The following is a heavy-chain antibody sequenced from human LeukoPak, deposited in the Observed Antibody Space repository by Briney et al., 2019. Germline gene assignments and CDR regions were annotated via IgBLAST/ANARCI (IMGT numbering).Heavy chain of an antibody. J-gene: IGHJ4*02. V-gene: IGHV1-18*01. CDR1: GYTFTSYC. Sequence: ASVKVSCKASGYTFTSYCISWVRQAPGQGLEWMGWISAYNGNTNYAQKLQGRVTMTTDTSTSTAYMELRSLRSDDTAVYYCAREAHNSGWFLKPFDYWGQGTLVTVSS. D-gene: IGHD6-19*01. CDR2: ISAYNGNT. CDR3: AREAHNSGWFLKPFDY.